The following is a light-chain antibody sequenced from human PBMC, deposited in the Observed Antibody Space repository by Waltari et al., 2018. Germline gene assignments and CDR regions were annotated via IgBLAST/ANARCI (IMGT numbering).Light chain of an antibody. CDR2: DKN. V-gene: IGLV3-19*01. CDR1: RLRSSY. CDR3: HSRDASGVGGT. Sequence: TQDPAVSVAVGQPVRITFQGERLRSSYASWYRQRPGQAPILVMYDKNNRPSGVPDRFSGSSSDNTASLTITGAQAEDEAYYYCHSRDASGVGGTFGGGTKLTVL. J-gene: IGLJ2*01.